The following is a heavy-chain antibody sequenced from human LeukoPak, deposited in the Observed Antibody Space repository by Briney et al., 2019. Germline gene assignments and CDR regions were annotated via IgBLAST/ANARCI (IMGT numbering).Heavy chain of an antibody. CDR3: ARSYGDESPDAFDI. D-gene: IGHD4-17*01. CDR2: IYHSGST. Sequence: SETLSLTCTVSGYSISSGYYWGWIRQPPGKGLEWIGSIYHSGSTYYNPSLKSRVTISVDTSKNQFSLKLSSVTAADTAVYYCARSYGDESPDAFDIWGQGTMVTVSS. J-gene: IGHJ3*02. V-gene: IGHV4-38-2*02. CDR1: GYSISSGYY.